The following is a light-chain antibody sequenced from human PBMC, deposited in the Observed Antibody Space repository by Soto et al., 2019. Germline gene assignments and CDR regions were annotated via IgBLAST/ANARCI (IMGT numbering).Light chain of an antibody. Sequence: QSVLTQPRSVSGSPGQSVTISCTGTSSDVGGYNYVSWYEQYPGKAPKLVIYDVNTRPSGVPDRFSGSKSGNTASLTISGLRAEDEADYYCCSYTGTYTWVFGGGTKVTVL. CDR2: DVN. CDR3: CSYTGTYTWV. V-gene: IGLV2-11*01. J-gene: IGLJ3*02. CDR1: SSDVGGYNY.